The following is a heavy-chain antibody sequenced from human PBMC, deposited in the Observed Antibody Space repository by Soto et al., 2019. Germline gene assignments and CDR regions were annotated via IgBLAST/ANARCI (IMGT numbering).Heavy chain of an antibody. CDR2: IYYSGST. V-gene: IGHV4-30-4*01. D-gene: IGHD6-13*01. CDR3: ARGTAAEDYYYYYGMDV. Sequence: QVQLQESGPGLVKPSQTLSLTCTVSGGSISSGDYYWSWIRQPPGKGLEWIGYIYYSGSTYYNPSLKSRVTISVDTSKNQFSLKLSSATAADTAVYYCARGTAAEDYYYYYGMDVWGQGTTVTVFS. J-gene: IGHJ6*02. CDR1: GGSISSGDYY.